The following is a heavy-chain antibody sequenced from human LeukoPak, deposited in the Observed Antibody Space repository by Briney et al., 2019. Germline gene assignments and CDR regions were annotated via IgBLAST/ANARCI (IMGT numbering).Heavy chain of an antibody. J-gene: IGHJ4*02. CDR3: ARARYCSSRSCHGDFDY. D-gene: IGHD2-2*01. V-gene: IGHV3-7*01. Sequence: DSVKGRFTISRDNAKNSLYLQMNSLRAEDTALYYCARARYCSSRSCHGDFDYWGQGTLVTVSS.